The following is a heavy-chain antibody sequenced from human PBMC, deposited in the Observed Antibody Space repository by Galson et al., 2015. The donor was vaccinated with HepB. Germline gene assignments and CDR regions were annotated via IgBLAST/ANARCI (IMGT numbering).Heavy chain of an antibody. J-gene: IGHJ5*02. Sequence: SVTVSCKASGYTFTGYYMHWVRQAPGQGLEWMGWINPNSGGTNYAQKFQGRVTMTRDTSISTAYMELSRLRSDDTAVYYCARGITESSDYNWFDPWGQGTLVTVSS. CDR2: INPNSGGT. CDR3: ARGITESSDYNWFDP. CDR1: GYTFTGYY. V-gene: IGHV1-2*02. D-gene: IGHD3-3*01.